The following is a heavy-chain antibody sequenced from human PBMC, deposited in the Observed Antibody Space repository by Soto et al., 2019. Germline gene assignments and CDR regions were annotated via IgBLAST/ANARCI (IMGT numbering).Heavy chain of an antibody. D-gene: IGHD3-10*01. V-gene: IGHV3-23*01. Sequence: LRLSCAASGFTFSSYAMSWVRQAPGKGLEWVSAISGSGGSTYYADSVKGRFTISRDNSKNTLYLQMNSLRAEDTAVYYCAKDLELRGVILYYYYYGMDVWGQGTTVTVSS. J-gene: IGHJ6*02. CDR1: GFTFSSYA. CDR3: AKDLELRGVILYYYYYGMDV. CDR2: ISGSGGST.